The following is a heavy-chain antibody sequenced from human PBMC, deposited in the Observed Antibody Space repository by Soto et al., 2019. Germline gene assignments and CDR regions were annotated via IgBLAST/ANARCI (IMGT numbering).Heavy chain of an antibody. CDR3: ARVKSRRNWFDQ. CDR2: IYFSGST. J-gene: IGHJ5*02. Sequence: SETLSLTGTVSGDSVSSASFYWIWIRHAPGNGLEWIGFIYFSGSTNYNPSLKSRVTMSLYTSINRFSLNLISVTPADSAVYYCARVKSRRNWFDQWGGVTVVTV. V-gene: IGHV4-61*01. CDR1: GDSVSSASFY.